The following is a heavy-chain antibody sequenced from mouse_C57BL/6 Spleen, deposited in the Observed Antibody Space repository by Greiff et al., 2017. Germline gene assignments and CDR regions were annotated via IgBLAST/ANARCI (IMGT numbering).Heavy chain of an antibody. CDR1: GFTFSDYG. J-gene: IGHJ4*01. V-gene: IGHV5-17*01. CDR3: ASANYAMDY. CDR2: ISSGSSTI. Sequence: EVQRVESGGGLVKPGGSLKLSCAASGFTFSDYGMHWVRQAPEKGLEWVAYISSGSSTIYYADTVKGRFPISRDNAKNTLFLQMTSLRSEDTAMYYCASANYAMDYWGQGTSVTVSS.